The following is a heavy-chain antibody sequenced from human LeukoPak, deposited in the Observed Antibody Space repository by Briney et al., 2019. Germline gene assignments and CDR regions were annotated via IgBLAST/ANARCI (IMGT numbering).Heavy chain of an antibody. J-gene: IGHJ3*02. CDR1: GFTFNDHA. CDR3: ARASYYYDTTGLGAVDI. D-gene: IGHD3-22*01. Sequence: GRSLRLSCAASGFTFNDHAMYWVRQAPGKGLEWVSGINWNSDNIGYADSVKGRFTISRDVAKNSLFLQMNSLRAEDTAVYYCARASYYYDTTGLGAVDIWGQGTLVTVSS. V-gene: IGHV3-9*01. CDR2: INWNSDNI.